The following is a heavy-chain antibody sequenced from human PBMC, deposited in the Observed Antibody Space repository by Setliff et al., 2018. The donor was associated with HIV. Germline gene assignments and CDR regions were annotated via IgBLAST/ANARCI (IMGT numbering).Heavy chain of an antibody. CDR3: ARGAIAVAYFGY. D-gene: IGHD6-19*01. CDR2: ISYSGST. CDR1: GGSISSHY. Sequence: SETLSLTCTVSGGSISSHYWSWVRQSPGKGLEWIGSISYSGSTNHNPSLKNRVTISVDKSKNQFSLKLSSVTAADTAVYYCARGAIAVAYFGYWGQGTLVTVSS. J-gene: IGHJ4*02. V-gene: IGHV4-59*11.